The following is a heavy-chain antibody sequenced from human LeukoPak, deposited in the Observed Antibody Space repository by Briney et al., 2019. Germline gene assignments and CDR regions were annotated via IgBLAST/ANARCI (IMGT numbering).Heavy chain of an antibody. Sequence: GGSLRLSCAASGFTFSSYAMHWVRQAPGKGLEYVSAISSNGGSTYYANSVKGRFTISRDSSKNTLYLQMGSLRAEDMAVYYCARYSGSYSSNDYWGQGTLVTVSS. J-gene: IGHJ4*02. V-gene: IGHV3-64*01. D-gene: IGHD1-26*01. CDR2: ISSNGGST. CDR3: ARYSGSYSSNDY. CDR1: GFTFSSYA.